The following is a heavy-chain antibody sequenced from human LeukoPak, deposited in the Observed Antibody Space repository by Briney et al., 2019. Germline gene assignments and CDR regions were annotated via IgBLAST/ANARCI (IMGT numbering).Heavy chain of an antibody. V-gene: IGHV4-59*01. D-gene: IGHD3-22*01. CDR2: IYYSGST. J-gene: IGHJ6*03. Sequence: SETLSLTCTVSGGSISSYYWSWIRQPPGKGLEWIGYIYYSGSTNYNPSLKSRVTISVDTSKNQFSLKLSSVTAADTAVYYCARSGYYDSSGLWRADYYYYMDVWGKGTTVTISS. CDR1: GGSISSYY. CDR3: ARSGYYDSSGLWRADYYYYMDV.